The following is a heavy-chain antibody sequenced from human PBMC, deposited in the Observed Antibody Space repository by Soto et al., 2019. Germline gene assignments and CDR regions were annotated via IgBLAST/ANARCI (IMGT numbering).Heavy chain of an antibody. J-gene: IGHJ4*02. Sequence: PGESLKISCKGSGYSLSNYWIGWVRQMPGKGLEWMGIIYPGDSDTKYSPSFRGQVTISVDKSIGTAYLQWNSLKASDTAMYFCATLSYYDSSGAFYYWGQGTLVTVSS. CDR1: GYSLSNYW. V-gene: IGHV5-51*01. CDR2: IYPGDSDT. CDR3: ATLSYYDSSGAFYY. D-gene: IGHD3-16*01.